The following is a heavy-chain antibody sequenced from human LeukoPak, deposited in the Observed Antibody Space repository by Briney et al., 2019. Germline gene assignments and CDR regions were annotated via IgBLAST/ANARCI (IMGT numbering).Heavy chain of an antibody. Sequence: SETLSLTCVVSGASITSHFWSWIRQPAGKGLEWIGCVHGSGNTNYSPSLEGRVTMSVDTSTNQVSLRLTSETAADTAIYFCARDGGVAAAAYYYSAADVWGHGAKVIVSS. V-gene: IGHV4-4*07. D-gene: IGHD6-13*01. CDR3: ARDGGVAAAAYYYSAADV. CDR2: VHGSGNT. J-gene: IGHJ6*02. CDR1: GASITSHF.